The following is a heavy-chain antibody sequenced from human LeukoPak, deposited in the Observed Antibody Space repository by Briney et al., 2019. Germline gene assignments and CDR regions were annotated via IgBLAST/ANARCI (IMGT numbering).Heavy chain of an antibody. J-gene: IGHJ3*02. CDR3: ARASSGWANNAFDI. CDR2: ISSSGSTI. V-gene: IGHV3-48*03. D-gene: IGHD6-19*01. CDR1: GFTFSSYE. Sequence: GGSLRLSCAASGFTFSSYEMNWVRQAPGKGQEWVSYISSSGSTIYYANSVKGRFTISRDNAKNSLYLQMNSLRAEDTAVYYCARASSGWANNAFDIWGQGTMVTVSS.